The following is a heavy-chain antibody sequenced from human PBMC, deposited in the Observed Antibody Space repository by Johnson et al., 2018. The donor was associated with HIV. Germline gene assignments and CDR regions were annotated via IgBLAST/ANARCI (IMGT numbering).Heavy chain of an antibody. CDR1: GFTFSNAW. D-gene: IGHD3-22*01. CDR3: AKEGSGYFHAFDI. V-gene: IGHV3-66*02. CDR2: IYSGGST. J-gene: IGHJ3*02. Sequence: VQLVESGGGLVKPGGSLRLSCAASGFTFSNAWMSWVRQAPGKGLEWVSVIYSGGSTYYADSVQGRLTISRANSKNTLYLQMNSLRAEDTAVYYCAKEGSGYFHAFDIWGQGTMVTVSS.